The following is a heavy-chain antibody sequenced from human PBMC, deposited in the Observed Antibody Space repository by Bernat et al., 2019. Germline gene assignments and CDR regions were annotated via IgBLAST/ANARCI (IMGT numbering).Heavy chain of an antibody. CDR1: GDSISSGAYY. CDR3: ARHAGIALAYHLDN. Sequence: QLQLQESGPGLVEPSETLSLTCTLSGDSISSGAYYWGWIRQPPGKGLEWIGSIHYTRRSYYNPSLKSRVTISADTSKNQFSLHVNSVTATDTAIYYCARHAGIALAYHLDNWGQGTLVTVSS. D-gene: IGHD6-13*01. V-gene: IGHV4-39*01. CDR2: IHYTRRS. J-gene: IGHJ4*02.